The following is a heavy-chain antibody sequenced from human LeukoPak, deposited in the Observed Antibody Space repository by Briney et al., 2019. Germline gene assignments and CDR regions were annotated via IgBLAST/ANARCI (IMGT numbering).Heavy chain of an antibody. CDR1: GFTFSSYA. D-gene: IGHD3-10*01. V-gene: IGHV3-23*01. CDR2: ISGSGGST. Sequence: PGGSLRLSCAASGFTFSSYAMSWVRQAPGKGLEWVSAISGSGGSTYHADSVKGRFTISRDNSKNTLYLQMNSLRAEDTAVYYCAKVRVVYYYGSGSYFDYWGQGTLVTVSS. CDR3: AKVRVVYYYGSGSYFDY. J-gene: IGHJ4*02.